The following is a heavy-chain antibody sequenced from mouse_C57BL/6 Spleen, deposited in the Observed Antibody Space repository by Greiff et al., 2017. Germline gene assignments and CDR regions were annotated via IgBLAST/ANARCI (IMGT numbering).Heavy chain of an antibody. CDR3: ARDHWDGFDY. D-gene: IGHD4-1*01. CDR1: GFTFSDYY. CDR2: INYDGSSP. Sequence: EVQLVESEGGLVQPGSSMKLSCTASGFTFSDYYMAWVRQVPEKGLEWVANINYDGSSPYSLDSLKSRFIISRANAKNILYMRMSSLKSDDTASYYGARDHWDGFDYWGQGTTLTVSS. V-gene: IGHV5-16*01. J-gene: IGHJ2*01.